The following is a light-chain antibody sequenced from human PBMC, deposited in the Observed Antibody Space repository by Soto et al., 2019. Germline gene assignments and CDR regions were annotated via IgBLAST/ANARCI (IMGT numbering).Light chain of an antibody. Sequence: QSALTQPACVSGSRGQSITISCSGTSSDVGGYNYVSWYQQYPGKAPKVMIYDVSNRPSGVSNRFSGSKSGNTASLTISGLQAEDEADYYCSSYTSSSTLIFGGGTKLTVL. CDR1: SSDVGGYNY. V-gene: IGLV2-14*01. J-gene: IGLJ2*01. CDR2: DVS. CDR3: SSYTSSSTLI.